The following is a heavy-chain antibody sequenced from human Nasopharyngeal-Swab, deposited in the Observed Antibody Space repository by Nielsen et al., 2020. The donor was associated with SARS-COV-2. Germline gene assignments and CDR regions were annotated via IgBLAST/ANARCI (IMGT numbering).Heavy chain of an antibody. Sequence: GESLKISCAASGFTFSNYGMHWVRQAPGKGLEWVAVIWYDGSNKYYADSVKGRFTISRDNSKNTLYLQMNSLRAEDTAVYYCARGAHLADYWGQGTLVTVPS. D-gene: IGHD3-16*01. CDR1: GFTFSNYG. V-gene: IGHV3-33*01. J-gene: IGHJ4*02. CDR3: ARGAHLADY. CDR2: IWYDGSNK.